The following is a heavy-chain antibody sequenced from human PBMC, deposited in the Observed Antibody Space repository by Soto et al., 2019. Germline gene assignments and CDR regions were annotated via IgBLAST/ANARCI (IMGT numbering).Heavy chain of an antibody. D-gene: IGHD3-10*01. CDR1: GGSISSGGYS. V-gene: IGHV4-31*11. J-gene: IGHJ4*02. CDR3: ARVESYGSRYYFDY. Sequence: SETLSLTCAVSGGSISSGGYSWSWIRQPPGKGLEWIGYIYYSGSTYYNPSLKSRVTISVDTSKNQFSLKLSSVTAADTAVYYCARVESYGSRYYFDYWGQGTLVTVSS. CDR2: IYYSGST.